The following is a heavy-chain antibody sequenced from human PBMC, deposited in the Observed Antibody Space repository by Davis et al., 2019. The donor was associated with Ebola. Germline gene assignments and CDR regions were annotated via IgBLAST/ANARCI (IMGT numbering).Heavy chain of an antibody. V-gene: IGHV1-18*01. J-gene: IGHJ4*02. Sequence: AASVKVSCKASGYTFTSYGISWVRQAPGQGLEWMGWISAYNGNTNYAQKLQGRVTMTTDTSTNTAYMELRSLRSDDTAVYYCARGDCSGGSCYSFDYWGQGTLVTVSS. D-gene: IGHD2-15*01. CDR2: ISAYNGNT. CDR3: ARGDCSGGSCYSFDY. CDR1: GYTFTSYG.